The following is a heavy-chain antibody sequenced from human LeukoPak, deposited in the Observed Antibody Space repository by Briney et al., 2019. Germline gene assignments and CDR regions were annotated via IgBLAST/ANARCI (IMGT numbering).Heavy chain of an antibody. CDR3: ARQPAWNYYGSGSFDFDY. D-gene: IGHD3-10*01. J-gene: IGHJ4*02. Sequence: SETLSLTCAAYGGSFSGYYWSWIRQPPGKGLEWIGEINHSGSTNYNPSLKSRVTISVDTSKNQFSLKLSSVTAADTAVYYCARQPAWNYYGSGSFDFDYWGQGTLVTVSS. CDR2: INHSGST. CDR1: GGSFSGYY. V-gene: IGHV4-34*01.